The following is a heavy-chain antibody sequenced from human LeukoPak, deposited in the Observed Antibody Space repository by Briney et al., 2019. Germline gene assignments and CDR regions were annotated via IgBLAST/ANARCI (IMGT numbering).Heavy chain of an antibody. D-gene: IGHD3-10*01. J-gene: IGHJ3*02. CDR3: ARDPYYGSKTAFDI. CDR2: IYSGGST. Sequence: QPGGSLSLSCAPSGFTVSSNYMSWVRQAPGEGLEWVSVIYSGGSTYYADSVKGRFTISRDNSKNTLYLQMNSLRAEDTAVYYCARDPYYGSKTAFDIWGQGTMVTVSS. V-gene: IGHV3-66*01. CDR1: GFTVSSNY.